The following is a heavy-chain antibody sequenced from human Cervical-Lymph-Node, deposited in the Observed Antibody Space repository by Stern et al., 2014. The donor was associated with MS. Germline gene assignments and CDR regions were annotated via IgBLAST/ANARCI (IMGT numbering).Heavy chain of an antibody. CDR2: FDPEHGET. D-gene: IGHD2-21*02. J-gene: IGHJ6*02. CDR3: ATHRGRVTYYYGMDV. Sequence: VQLVQSGAEVKKPGASVKVSCKVSGYTLSEISMHCVRQAHGKGLEWMGGFDPEHGETRYAQKFQGRVTMAEDRSTDTAYMELSSLRSEDTAVYYCATHRGRVTYYYGMDVWGQGTTVTVSS. CDR1: GYTLSEIS. V-gene: IGHV1-24*01.